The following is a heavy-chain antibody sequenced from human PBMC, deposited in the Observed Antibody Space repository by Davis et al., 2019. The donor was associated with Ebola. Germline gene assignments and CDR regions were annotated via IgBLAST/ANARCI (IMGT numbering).Heavy chain of an antibody. CDR3: ARGGYSYGSLDY. V-gene: IGHV4-59*12. J-gene: IGHJ4*02. CDR2: FYYSGRT. Sequence: MPSQTLSPTCPLSAGSISSYYCSCIRQPPGKGLEWLGHFYYSGRTNYNPSLKSRVTISVDRSKNQFSLKLSSVTAADTAVYYCARGGYSYGSLDYWGQGTLVTVSS. D-gene: IGHD5-18*01. CDR1: AGSISSYY.